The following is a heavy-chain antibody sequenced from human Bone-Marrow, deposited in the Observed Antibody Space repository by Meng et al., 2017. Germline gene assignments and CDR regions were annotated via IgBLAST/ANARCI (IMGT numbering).Heavy chain of an antibody. D-gene: IGHD6-19*01. CDR3: ARVSGYSRGWYYFDY. Sequence: QLVQAGAGVTKPRASVLSPSTASGCTFTGYSMHWLRQAPGQRLEWMVWINPKSGGTKYAQTFQGRVTMTLDTSISTAYMELSRLRSADTAVYYCARVSGYSRGWYYFDYWGQGTLVTVSS. CDR1: GCTFTGYS. J-gene: IGHJ4*02. V-gene: IGHV1-2*02. CDR2: INPKSGGT.